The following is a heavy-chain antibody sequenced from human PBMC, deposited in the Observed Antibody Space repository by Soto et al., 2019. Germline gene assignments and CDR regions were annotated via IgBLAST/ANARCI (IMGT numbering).Heavy chain of an antibody. Sequence: PSEILCLKCIFSVGSISSSTDYWGWIRQPAGKGRDSSRSVSYSGSPHYNPSLKSRVTISVDTSKNQFSLKLRSVTAADTALYYCARLLGDYDFWSGYLTPPGKGLLDVWGQGTPFTFSS. CDR1: VGSISSSTDY. CDR3: ARLLGDYDFWSGYLTPPGKGLLDV. J-gene: IGHJ6*01. V-gene: IGHV4-39*01. D-gene: IGHD3-3*01. CDR2: VSYSGSP.